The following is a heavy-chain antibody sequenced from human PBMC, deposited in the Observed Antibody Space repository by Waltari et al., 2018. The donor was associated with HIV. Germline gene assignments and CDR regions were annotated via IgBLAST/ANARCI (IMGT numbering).Heavy chain of an antibody. CDR1: GFTFSTYS. J-gene: IGHJ4*02. CDR2: ISISSTYI. Sequence: EVQLVESGGGLVKPGGSLRLSCAASGFTFSTYSMNWVRQAPGKGLDWVSSISISSTYIYYADSVKGRFTISRDNAKNSLYLQMNSLIAEDTAVYYCARGRDIVATWRDYFDYWGQGTLVTVSS. D-gene: IGHD5-12*01. CDR3: ARGRDIVATWRDYFDY. V-gene: IGHV3-21*01.